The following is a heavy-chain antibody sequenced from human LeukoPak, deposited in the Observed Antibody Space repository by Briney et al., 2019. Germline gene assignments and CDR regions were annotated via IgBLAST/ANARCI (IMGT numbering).Heavy chain of an antibody. CDR3: ARENLAAAGNNWFDP. Sequence: ASVTVSCKASGYTFTGYYMHWVRQAPGQGLEWMGWINPNSGGTNYAQKFQGRVTMTRDTSISTAYMELSRLRSDDTAVYYCARENLAAAGNNWFDPWGQGTLVTVSS. D-gene: IGHD6-13*01. V-gene: IGHV1-2*02. J-gene: IGHJ5*02. CDR2: INPNSGGT. CDR1: GYTFTGYY.